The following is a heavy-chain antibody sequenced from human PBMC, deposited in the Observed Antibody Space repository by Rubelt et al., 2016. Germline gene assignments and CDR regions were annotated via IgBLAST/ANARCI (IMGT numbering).Heavy chain of an antibody. CDR3: ARERDDYGDY. Sequence: QVQLVQSGAEVKKPGASVKVSCKASGYTFTSYGISWVRQAPGQGLEWMGWISAYNGNTNYAQKRQGRVTMHTDTYTRTAYMELRSRGSDDTAGYYCARERDDYGDYWGQGTLVTVSS. V-gene: IGHV1-18*01. D-gene: IGHD5-24*01. CDR1: GYTFTSYG. CDR2: ISAYNGNT. J-gene: IGHJ4*02.